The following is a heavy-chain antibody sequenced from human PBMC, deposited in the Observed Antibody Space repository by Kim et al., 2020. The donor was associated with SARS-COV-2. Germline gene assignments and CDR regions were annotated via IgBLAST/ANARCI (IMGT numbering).Heavy chain of an antibody. D-gene: IGHD6-13*01. V-gene: IGHV3-7*04. J-gene: IGHJ4*02. Sequence: SYWDSVKGRFTISRDNAKNSLYLQMNSLRAEDTAVYYCARLGSSSWNFDYWGQGTLVTVSS. CDR3: ARLGSSSWNFDY.